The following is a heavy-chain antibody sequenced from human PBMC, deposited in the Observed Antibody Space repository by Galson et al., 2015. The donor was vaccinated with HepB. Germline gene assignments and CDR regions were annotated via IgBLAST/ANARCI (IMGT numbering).Heavy chain of an antibody. V-gene: IGHV3-53*01. Sequence: SLRLSCAASGFTFSNTRMSWVRQAPGKGLEWVSVIYSGGSTYYADSVKGRFTISRDNSKNTLYLQMNSLRAEDTAVYYCARARSSVRHFDYWGQGTLVTVSS. J-gene: IGHJ4*02. CDR3: ARARSSVRHFDY. CDR2: IYSGGST. D-gene: IGHD6-6*01. CDR1: GFTFSNTR.